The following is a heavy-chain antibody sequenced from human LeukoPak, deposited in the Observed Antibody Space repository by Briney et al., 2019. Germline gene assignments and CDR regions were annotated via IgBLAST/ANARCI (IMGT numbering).Heavy chain of an antibody. CDR3: ARLLETYDYVWGSYGFDS. CDR1: GFTFSSYA. Sequence: GGSLRLSCVASGFTFSSYAMHWVRQTPGKGLEYVSGINSNGGSTHYANSVKGRFTISRDNAKNSLYLQMNGLRAEDTAVFYCARLLETYDYVWGSYGFDSWGQGTLVTVSS. CDR2: INSNGGST. D-gene: IGHD3-16*01. J-gene: IGHJ4*02. V-gene: IGHV3-64*01.